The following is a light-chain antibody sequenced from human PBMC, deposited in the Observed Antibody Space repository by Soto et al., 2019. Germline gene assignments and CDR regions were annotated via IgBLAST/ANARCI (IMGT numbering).Light chain of an antibody. CDR2: GAS. CDR1: QSVSRT. J-gene: IGKJ2*01. V-gene: IGKV3-15*01. Sequence: DIVMTQSPASLSVSPGDRATLSCRASQSVSRTLAWYQQKPGHAHRLLIYGASTRDNGIPARFSGRGSGTDVTITISSLQSEDCAVYYCKQYDSWRYTFGQGPEMEIK. CDR3: KQYDSWRYT.